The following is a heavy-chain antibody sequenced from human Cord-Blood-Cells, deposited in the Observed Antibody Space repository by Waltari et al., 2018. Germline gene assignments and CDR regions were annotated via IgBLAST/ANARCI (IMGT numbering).Heavy chain of an antibody. D-gene: IGHD6-19*01. CDR2: IKQDGSEK. V-gene: IGHV3-7*01. CDR3: ARDRYSSPVDDYFDY. J-gene: IGHJ4*02. Sequence: EVQLVESGGGLVQPGGSLRLSCAASGFTFSSYWMSWVRQAPGKGLEWVANIKQDGSEKYYVDSVKGRFTISRDNAKNSLYLQMNSLRAEDTAVYYCARDRYSSPVDDYFDYWGQGTLVTVSS. CDR1: GFTFSSYW.